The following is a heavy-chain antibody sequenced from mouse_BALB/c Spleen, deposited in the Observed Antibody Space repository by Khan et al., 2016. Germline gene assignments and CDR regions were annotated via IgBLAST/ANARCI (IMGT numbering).Heavy chain of an antibody. V-gene: IGHV9-3-1*01. CDR2: IYTYSGAP. D-gene: IGHD1-2*01. Sequence: QIQLVQSGPELKKPGESVKISCKASEYTFTNYGMTWVKQAPGKGLKWMGWIYTYSGAPTYADDFKGRFAFSLEAYASTAYLQINNLKHEDTCTYFCAKRTAADAYWGQGTLVTVSA. CDR1: EYTFTNYG. J-gene: IGHJ3*01. CDR3: AKRTAADAY.